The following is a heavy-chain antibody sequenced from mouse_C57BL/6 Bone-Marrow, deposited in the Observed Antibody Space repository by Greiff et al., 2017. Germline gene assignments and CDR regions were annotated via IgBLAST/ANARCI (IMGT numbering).Heavy chain of an antibody. CDR3: ARFGLWLRKAWFAY. CDR1: GYAFSSYW. J-gene: IGHJ3*01. CDR2: IYPGDGDT. V-gene: IGHV1-80*01. D-gene: IGHD2-2*01. Sequence: QVQLQQSGAELVKPGASVKISCKASGYAFSSYWMNWVKQRPGKGLEWIGQIYPGDGDTNYNGKFKGKATLTADKSSSTAYMQLSSLTSEDSAVYFCARFGLWLRKAWFAYWGQGTLVTVSA.